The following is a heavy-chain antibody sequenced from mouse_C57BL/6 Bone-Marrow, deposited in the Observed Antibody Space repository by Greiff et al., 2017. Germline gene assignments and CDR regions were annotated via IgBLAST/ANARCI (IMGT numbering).Heavy chain of an antibody. CDR3: ARWGITSHFDY. CDR1: GYAFSSSW. Sequence: QVQLQQSGPELVKPGASVKISCKASGYAFSSSWMNWVKQRPGKGLEWIGRIYPGDGDTNYNGKFKGKATLTADKSSSTAYMQLSSLTSEDSAVYYCARWGITSHFDYWGQGTTLTVSS. CDR2: IYPGDGDT. J-gene: IGHJ2*01. V-gene: IGHV1-82*01. D-gene: IGHD1-1*01.